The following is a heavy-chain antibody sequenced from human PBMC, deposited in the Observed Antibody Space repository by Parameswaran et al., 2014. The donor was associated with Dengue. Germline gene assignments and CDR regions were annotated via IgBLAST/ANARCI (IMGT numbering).Heavy chain of an antibody. CDR3: ALLPDMVRGVVVDY. D-gene: IGHD3-10*01. CDR2: IYYSGST. J-gene: IGHJ4*02. Sequence: RWIRQPPGKGLEWIGYIYYSGSTYYNPSLKSRVTISVDTSKNQFSLKLSSVTAADTAVYYCALLPDMVRGVVVDYWGQGTLVTVSS. V-gene: IGHV4-31*02.